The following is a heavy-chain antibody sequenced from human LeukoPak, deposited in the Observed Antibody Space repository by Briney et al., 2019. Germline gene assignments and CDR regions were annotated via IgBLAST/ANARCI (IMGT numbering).Heavy chain of an antibody. Sequence: GGSLRLSCAASGFTLSDYWMSWVRQAPGKGLEWVSAISGSGGSTYYADSVKGRFTISRDNSKNTLYLQMNSLRSEDTAFYHCARDRCSSTSCYNTPNWFDPWGQGTLVTVSS. J-gene: IGHJ5*02. CDR1: GFTLSDYW. D-gene: IGHD2-2*02. CDR3: ARDRCSSTSCYNTPNWFDP. CDR2: ISGSGGST. V-gene: IGHV3-23*01.